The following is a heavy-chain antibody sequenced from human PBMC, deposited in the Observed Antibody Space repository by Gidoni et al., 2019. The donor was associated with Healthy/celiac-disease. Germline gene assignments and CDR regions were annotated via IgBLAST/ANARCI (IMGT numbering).Heavy chain of an antibody. CDR2: IYYSGST. CDR3: ARGATVEMAFDY. V-gene: IGHV4-59*01. Sequence: QVQLQEPGPGLVKPSETLSLPCTVSGGSIRSYSWSWIRPPPGKGLEWIGYIYYSGSTNYNPSLKSRVTISVDTSKNQFSLKLSSVTAADTAVYYCARGATVEMAFDYWGQGTLVTVSS. CDR1: GGSIRSYS. J-gene: IGHJ4*02.